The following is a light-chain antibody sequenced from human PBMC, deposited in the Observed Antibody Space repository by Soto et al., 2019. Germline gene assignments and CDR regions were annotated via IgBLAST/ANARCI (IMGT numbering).Light chain of an antibody. V-gene: IGKV3-15*01. J-gene: IGKJ5*01. CDR2: GAS. Sequence: EIVLTQSPASLSVSPVERATLSCRASQSVNNNLAWYQQKPGQAPRLLIYGASTRALDTPARFAGSGAGTEFTLTISSLQSEDFAVYFCQQYNNWPINFGQGTRLEIK. CDR1: QSVNNN. CDR3: QQYNNWPIN.